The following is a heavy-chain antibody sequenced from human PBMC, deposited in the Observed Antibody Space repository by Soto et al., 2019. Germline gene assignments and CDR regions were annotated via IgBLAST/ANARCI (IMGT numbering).Heavy chain of an antibody. J-gene: IGHJ4*02. CDR2: ISYDGSNK. CDR1: GFTFSSYG. Sequence: GGSLRLSCAASGFTFSSYGMHWVRQAPGKGLEWVAVISYDGSNKYYDDSVKGRFPISKDNSKNTLYLQMNSLRAEDTAVYYCAKDLHYDYWSGYYTGLRSRVYWGQGTLVTVSS. D-gene: IGHD3-3*01. CDR3: AKDLHYDYWSGYYTGLRSRVY. V-gene: IGHV3-30*18.